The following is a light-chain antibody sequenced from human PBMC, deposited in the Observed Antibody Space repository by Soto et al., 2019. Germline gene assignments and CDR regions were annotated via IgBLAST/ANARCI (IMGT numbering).Light chain of an antibody. CDR3: CSYAGSSTGV. CDR2: EVS. J-gene: IGLJ3*02. V-gene: IGLV2-23*02. Sequence: QSVLTQPASVSGSPGQWITISCTGTSSDVGSYNFVSWYQQQPGKAPKLMISEVSKRPSGVSNRFSGSKSGNTASLTISGLQAEDEAAYYCCSYAGSSTGVFGGGTKLTVL. CDR1: SSDVGSYNF.